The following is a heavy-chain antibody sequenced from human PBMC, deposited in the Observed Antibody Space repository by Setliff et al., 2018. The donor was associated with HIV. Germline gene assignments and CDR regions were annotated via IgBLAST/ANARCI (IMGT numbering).Heavy chain of an antibody. J-gene: IGHJ3*02. CDR3: ARHSITLVVGVPERDDAFDI. D-gene: IGHD3-22*01. CDR1: GGSMSTYY. V-gene: IGHV4-59*05. Sequence: PSETLSLTCTVSGGSMSTYYWSWIRQPPGKGLEWIGSFYYSWNTYYNPSLKSRVTISVDTSKNQFSLKLSSVTAADTAVYYCARHSITLVVGVPERDDAFDIWGQGTMVTVSS. CDR2: FYYSWNT.